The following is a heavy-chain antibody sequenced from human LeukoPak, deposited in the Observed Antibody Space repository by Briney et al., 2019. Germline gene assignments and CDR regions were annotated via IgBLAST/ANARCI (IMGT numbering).Heavy chain of an antibody. Sequence: PGGSLRLSCAASGFTFSSYSMNWVRQAPGKGLEWVARIKSKTDGGTTDYAAPVKGRFTISRDDSKNTLYLQMNSLKTEDTAVYYCTTNTGYNGYFDYWGQGTLVTVSS. D-gene: IGHD3-9*01. CDR3: TTNTGYNGYFDY. CDR2: IKSKTDGGTT. CDR1: GFTFSSYS. V-gene: IGHV3-15*01. J-gene: IGHJ4*02.